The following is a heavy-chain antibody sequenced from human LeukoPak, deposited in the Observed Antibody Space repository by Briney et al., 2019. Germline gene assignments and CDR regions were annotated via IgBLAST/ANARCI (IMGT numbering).Heavy chain of an antibody. D-gene: IGHD3-22*01. CDR3: ARVRLDESLDY. CDR1: GYTFTSYG. CDR2: ISAYNGNT. J-gene: IGHJ4*02. Sequence: GASVKVSCKASGYTFTSYGISWVRQAPGQGLEWMGWISAYNGNTNYAQKFQGRVTITRDTSASTAYMELSSLRSEDTAVYYCARVRLDESLDYWGQGTLVTVSS. V-gene: IGHV1-18*01.